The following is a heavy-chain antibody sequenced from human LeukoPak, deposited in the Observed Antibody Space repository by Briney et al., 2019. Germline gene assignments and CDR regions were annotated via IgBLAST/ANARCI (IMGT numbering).Heavy chain of an antibody. V-gene: IGHV4-34*01. D-gene: IGHD3-3*01. Sequence: SETLSLTCAVYGGSFSGYYWGWIRQPPGKGLEWIGSIYYSGSTYYNPSLKSRVTISVDTSKNQFSLKLSSVTAADTAVYYCARVLLRTRPTYYDFWSGYRYFDYWGQGTLVTVSS. J-gene: IGHJ4*02. CDR3: ARVLLRTRPTYYDFWSGYRYFDY. CDR1: GGSFSGYY. CDR2: IYYSGST.